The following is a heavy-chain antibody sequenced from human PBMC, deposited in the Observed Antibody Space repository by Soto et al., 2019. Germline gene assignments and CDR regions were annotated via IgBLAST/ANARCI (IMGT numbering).Heavy chain of an antibody. CDR3: ARDKITGLFDY. Sequence: SETLSLTCTDSGGSMISYSWAWIRQPPGTGLEWIGNMYHSVNTYYNPSLKSRVTISVDTSKSQFSLKLTSVTAADTAVYHCARDKITGLFDYWGQVTLVT. J-gene: IGHJ4*02. CDR1: GGSMISYS. CDR2: MYHSVNT. D-gene: IGHD2-8*02. V-gene: IGHV4-59*04.